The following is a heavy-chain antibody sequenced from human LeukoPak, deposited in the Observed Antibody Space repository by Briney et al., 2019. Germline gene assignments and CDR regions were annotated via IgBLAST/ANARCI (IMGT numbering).Heavy chain of an antibody. D-gene: IGHD2-21*02. V-gene: IGHV5-51*01. CDR1: GYGVKNFW. CDR2: IFPDDSDT. Sequence: GESLKNSYKGMGYGVKNFWIAWVRQIPVKGLEWTRIIFPDDSDTRYSPSFQGQVTISADKSISTAFLQWRSLKASDTAMYYCARLMGIVGVTHTTPNYNWFDPWGQVTLVTVSS. J-gene: IGHJ5*02. CDR3: ARLMGIVGVTHTTPNYNWFDP.